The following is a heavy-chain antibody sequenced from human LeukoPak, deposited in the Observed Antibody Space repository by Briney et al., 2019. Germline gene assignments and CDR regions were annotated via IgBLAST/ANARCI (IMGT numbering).Heavy chain of an antibody. D-gene: IGHD4-17*01. CDR3: ATDSPSYYGDYPGAFDI. J-gene: IGHJ3*02. Sequence: ASVKVSCKASGYTFTSYDINWVRQATGQGLEWMGWMNPNSGNTGYAQKFQGRVTMTEDTSTDTAYMELSSLRSEDTAVYYCATDSPSYYGDYPGAFDIWGQGTMVTVSS. CDR2: MNPNSGNT. V-gene: IGHV1-8*01. CDR1: GYTFTSYD.